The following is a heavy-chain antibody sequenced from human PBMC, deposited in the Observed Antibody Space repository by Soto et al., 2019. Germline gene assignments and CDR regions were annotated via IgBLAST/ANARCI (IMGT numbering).Heavy chain of an antibody. D-gene: IGHD4-17*01. J-gene: IGHJ3*02. CDR3: ARGYGDYVLSDAFDI. CDR2: INPSGGST. Sequence: QVQLVQSGAEVKKLGASVKVSCKASGYTFTSYYMHWVRQAPGQGLEWMGIINPSGGSTSYAQKFQGRVTMTRDTSTSTVYMELSSLRSEDTAVYYCARGYGDYVLSDAFDIWGQGTMVTVSS. CDR1: GYTFTSYY. V-gene: IGHV1-46*03.